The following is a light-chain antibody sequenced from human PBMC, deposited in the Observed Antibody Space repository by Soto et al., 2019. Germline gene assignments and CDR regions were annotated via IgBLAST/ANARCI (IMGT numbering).Light chain of an antibody. CDR1: QSITGW. V-gene: IGKV1-5*03. CDR3: QQYNPYSPWT. J-gene: IGKJ1*01. CDR2: KAS. Sequence: DIQMTQSPPTLSASVGDRVTISCRASQSITGWLAWFQQKPGKAPKLLISKASKLESGVPSRFSGSGSGTDFTLTISGLQPDDFATSYCQQYNPYSPWTFGQGTKVDIK.